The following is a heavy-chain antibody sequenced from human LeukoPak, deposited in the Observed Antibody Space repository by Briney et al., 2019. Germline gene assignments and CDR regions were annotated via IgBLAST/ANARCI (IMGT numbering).Heavy chain of an antibody. CDR1: GYSISSGYY. CDR3: ARALGGGYSSGWYYFDY. Sequence: SETLSLTCAVSGYSISSGYYLGWIRQPPGKGLEWIGSIYHSGSTYYNPSLKSRVTISVDTSKNQFSLKLSSVTAADTAVYYCARALGGGYSSGWYYFDYWGQGTLVTVSS. J-gene: IGHJ4*02. V-gene: IGHV4-38-2*01. D-gene: IGHD6-19*01. CDR2: IYHSGST.